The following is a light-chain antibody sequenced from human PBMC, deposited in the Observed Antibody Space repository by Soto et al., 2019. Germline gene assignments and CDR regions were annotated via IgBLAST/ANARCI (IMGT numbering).Light chain of an antibody. Sequence: QSALTQPSSVSGSPGQSLTIHCTGATSDVGGYNYDSWYQQHTDKVPKLMIYEISNRPSGVSNCLSGSKSGNTSSLTISGLQVEYEADYYCSSYTTMSTLNVFGTGTKVTVL. CDR2: EIS. CDR1: TSDVGGYNY. J-gene: IGLJ1*01. V-gene: IGLV2-14*01. CDR3: SSYTTMSTLNV.